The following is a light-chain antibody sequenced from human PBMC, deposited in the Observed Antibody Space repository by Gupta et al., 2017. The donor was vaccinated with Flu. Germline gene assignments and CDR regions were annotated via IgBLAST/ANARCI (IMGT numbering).Light chain of an antibody. J-gene: IGKJ1*01. CDR3: QQYKNWPPWT. CDR2: DAS. V-gene: IGKV3-15*01. CDR1: QSVSSN. Sequence: EIVMTQSPATLSVSPGERATLACRASQSVSSNLAWYQQKPGQAPRLLMYDASTRATGIPARFSGSGYGKELTLTISSRQQEDFAVYYCQQYKNWPPWTFGQGTKVEIK.